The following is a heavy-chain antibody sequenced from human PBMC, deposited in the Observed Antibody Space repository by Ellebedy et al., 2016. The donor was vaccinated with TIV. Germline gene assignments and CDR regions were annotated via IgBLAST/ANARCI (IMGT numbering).Heavy chain of an antibody. J-gene: IGHJ4*02. CDR2: INHSGST. D-gene: IGHD3-10*01. CDR1: GGSISSGGYY. CDR3: ARGGNFGEWGPKLDY. V-gene: IGHV4-34*01. Sequence: SQTLSLTXXVSGGSISSGGYYWSWIRQPPGKGLEWIGEINHSGSTNYNPSLKSRVTISVDTSKNQFSLKLSSVTAADTAVYYCARGGNFGEWGPKLDYWGQGTLVTVSS.